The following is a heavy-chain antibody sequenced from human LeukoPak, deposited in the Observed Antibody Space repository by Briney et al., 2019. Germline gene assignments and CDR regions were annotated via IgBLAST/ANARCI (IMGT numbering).Heavy chain of an antibody. D-gene: IGHD3-10*01. CDR3: ARQTGSGLFSLP. J-gene: IGHJ4*02. CDR2: INHSGST. V-gene: IGHV4-34*01. CDR1: GGSFSGYY. Sequence: PSETLSLTCAVYGGSFSGYYWSWIRQPPGKGLEWIGEINHSGSTNYNPSLKSRVTISVDTSKNQFSLKVSSVTAADTAVYYCARQTGSGLFSLPGGQGTLVTVSS.